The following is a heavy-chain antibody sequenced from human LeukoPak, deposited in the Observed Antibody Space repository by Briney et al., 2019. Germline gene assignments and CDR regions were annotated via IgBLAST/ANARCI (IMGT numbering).Heavy chain of an antibody. CDR2: IYTSGST. D-gene: IGHD2-2*01. J-gene: IGHJ4*02. CDR1: GVSISSYY. CDR3: ARDLPQLGYLDY. V-gene: IGHV4-4*07. Sequence: SETLSLTCTVSGVSISSYYWSWFRQPAGKGLEWIGRIYTSGSTKKPSLKSRVTMSVDTSKNQFSLKLRSVTAADTAVYYCARDLPQLGYLDYWGQGTQVTVSS.